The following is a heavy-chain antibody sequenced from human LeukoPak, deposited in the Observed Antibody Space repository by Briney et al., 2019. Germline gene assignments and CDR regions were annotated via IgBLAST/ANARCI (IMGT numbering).Heavy chain of an antibody. Sequence: SETLSLTCTVSSYSISSGYYWGWIRQSPGKGLEWIASINHSGITYYNPSLKSRVTISVDTSKKQFSLKLTSVTAADTAVYYCGRDRPTGYYDYWGQGILVTVSS. CDR1: SYSISSGYY. D-gene: IGHD3-9*01. CDR2: INHSGIT. V-gene: IGHV4-38-2*02. J-gene: IGHJ4*02. CDR3: GRDRPTGYYDY.